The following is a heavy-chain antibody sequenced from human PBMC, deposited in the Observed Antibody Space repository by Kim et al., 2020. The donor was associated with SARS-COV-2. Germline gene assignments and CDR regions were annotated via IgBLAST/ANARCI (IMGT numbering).Heavy chain of an antibody. CDR3: YTLYNWSVIG. J-gene: IGHJ4*02. CDR2: GTT. V-gene: IGHV3-15*01. D-gene: IGHD1-1*01. Sequence: GTTDYAAPVKGRFTISRDDSKNTLYVQMDSLKTEDTAVYCCYTLYNWSVIGWGKGTLVTVSA.